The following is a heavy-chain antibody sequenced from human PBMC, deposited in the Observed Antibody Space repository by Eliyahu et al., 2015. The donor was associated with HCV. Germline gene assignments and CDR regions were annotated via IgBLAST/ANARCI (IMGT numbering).Heavy chain of an antibody. CDR3: ARGIAVATHLDY. Sequence: QVQLQESGPGLVKPSETLSLTCTVSGGSISSYYWSWIRQPPGKGLEWIGYIYYSGSTNYNPSLKSRVTISVDTSKNQFSLKLSSVTAADTAVYYCARGIAVATHLDYWGQGTLVTVSS. J-gene: IGHJ4*02. D-gene: IGHD6-19*01. V-gene: IGHV4-59*08. CDR2: IYYSGST. CDR1: GGSISSYY.